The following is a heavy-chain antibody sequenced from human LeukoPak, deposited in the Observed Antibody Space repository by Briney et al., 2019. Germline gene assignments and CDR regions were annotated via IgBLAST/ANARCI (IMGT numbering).Heavy chain of an antibody. CDR1: GYTFTSYG. V-gene: IGHV1-18*01. Sequence: ASVKVSCKASGYTFTSYGISWVRQAPGQGLEWMGWISAYNGNTNYAQKLQGRVTMTTDTSTSTAYMELSSLRSEDTAVYYCARATVTTTRFDYWGQGTLVTVSS. CDR3: ARATVTTTRFDY. CDR2: ISAYNGNT. J-gene: IGHJ4*02. D-gene: IGHD4-17*01.